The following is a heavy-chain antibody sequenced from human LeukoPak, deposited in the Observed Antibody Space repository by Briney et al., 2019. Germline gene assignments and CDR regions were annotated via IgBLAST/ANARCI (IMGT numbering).Heavy chain of an antibody. Sequence: KPSETLSLTCTVSGGSISTSNYYWGWIRQPPGKGLEWIGNIFYSGSTYYSPSVKSRVTISLDTSRNQFSLKLNSVTAADTAVYYCARDWHSEGTYVWGSSFDYWGQGTLVTVSS. J-gene: IGHJ4*02. CDR1: GGSISTSNYY. D-gene: IGHD3-16*01. CDR2: IFYSGST. V-gene: IGHV4-39*07. CDR3: ARDWHSEGTYVWGSSFDY.